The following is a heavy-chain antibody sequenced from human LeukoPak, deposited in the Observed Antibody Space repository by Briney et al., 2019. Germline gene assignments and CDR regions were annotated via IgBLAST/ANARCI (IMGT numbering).Heavy chain of an antibody. CDR3: ARAAYNSSPDH. J-gene: IGHJ4*02. CDR2: ISPTSSDI. D-gene: IGHD6-13*01. CDR1: GFPFRSYS. V-gene: IGHV3-48*02. Sequence: PGGSLRLSCAASGFPFRSYSVNWVRQAPGKGLEWVSYISPTSSDIYYADSVKGRFTMPRDNAKNSLYLQMNSLRHEDTAVYYCARAAYNSSPDHWGQGTLVTVSS.